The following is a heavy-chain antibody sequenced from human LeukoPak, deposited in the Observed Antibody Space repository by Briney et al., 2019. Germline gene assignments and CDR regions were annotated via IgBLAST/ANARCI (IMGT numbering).Heavy chain of an antibody. V-gene: IGHV4-39*07. CDR2: IYHSGST. Sequence: PSETLSLTCTVSGGSVSSSSYYWGWFRQPPGKGLEWIGSIYHSGSTYYNPSLKSRVTISVDTSKNQFSLKLSSVTAADTAVYYCARGGSYTLGYWGQGTLVTVSS. CDR1: GGSVSSSSYY. J-gene: IGHJ4*02. CDR3: ARGGSYTLGY. D-gene: IGHD1-26*01.